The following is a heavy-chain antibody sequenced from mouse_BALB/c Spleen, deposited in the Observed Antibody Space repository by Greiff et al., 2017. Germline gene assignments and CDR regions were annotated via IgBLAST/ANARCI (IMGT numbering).Heavy chain of an antibody. V-gene: IGHV14-3*02. CDR2: IDPANGNT. D-gene: IGHD1-1*01. Sequence: EVQLQQSGAELVKPGASVKLSCTASGFNIKDTYMHWVQQRPEQGLEWIGRIDPANGNTKYDPKFQGKATITADTSSNTAYLQLSSLTSEDTAVYYCAPFITTVVAGLDYWGQGTTLTVSS. CDR3: APFITTVVAGLDY. J-gene: IGHJ2*01. CDR1: GFNIKDTY.